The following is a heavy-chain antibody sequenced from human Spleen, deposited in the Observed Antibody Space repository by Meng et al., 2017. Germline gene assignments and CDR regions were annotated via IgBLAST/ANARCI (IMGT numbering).Heavy chain of an antibody. V-gene: IGHV3-74*01. CDR1: GFTFSSYW. J-gene: IGHJ4*02. CDR3: AKDLRLVWFGEYDY. CDR2: INSDGSST. Sequence: GESLKISCAASGFTFSSYWMQWVRQAPGKGLVWVSRINSDGSSTSYADSVKGRFTISRDNAKNTLYLQMNSLRAEDTAVYYCAKDLRLVWFGEYDYWGQGTLVTVSS. D-gene: IGHD3-10*01.